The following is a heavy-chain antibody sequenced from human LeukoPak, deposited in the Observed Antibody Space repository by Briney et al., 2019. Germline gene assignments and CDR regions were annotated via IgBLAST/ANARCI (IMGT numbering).Heavy chain of an antibody. V-gene: IGHV4-39*07. J-gene: IGHJ4*02. Sequence: SETLSLTCTVSGGSISSSSYYWGWIRQPPGKGLEWIGSIYYSGSTYYNPSLKSRVTISVDTSKNQFSLKLSSVTAADTAVYYCARGEAAGYGYWGQGTLVTVSS. CDR2: IYYSGST. D-gene: IGHD6-13*01. CDR1: GGSISSSSYY. CDR3: ARGEAAGYGY.